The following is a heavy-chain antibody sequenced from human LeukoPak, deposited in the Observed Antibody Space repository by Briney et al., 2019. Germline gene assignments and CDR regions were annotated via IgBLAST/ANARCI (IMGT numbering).Heavy chain of an antibody. CDR3: ARVGCSGGSCYSRWFDP. V-gene: IGHV1-8*01. CDR2: MNPNSGNT. Sequence: EASVKVSCKASGYTFTSYDINWVRQATGQGLEWMGWMNPNSGNTGYAQKFQGRVTMTRNTSISTAYMELSSLRSEDTAVYYCARVGCSGGSCYSRWFDPWGQGTLVTVSS. J-gene: IGHJ5*02. D-gene: IGHD2-15*01. CDR1: GYTFTSYD.